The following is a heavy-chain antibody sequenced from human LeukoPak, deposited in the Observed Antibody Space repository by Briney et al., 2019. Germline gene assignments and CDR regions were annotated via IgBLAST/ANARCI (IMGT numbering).Heavy chain of an antibody. J-gene: IGHJ4*02. CDR2: IWYDGSNK. CDR1: GFTFSSYG. CDR3: ASPGGSGSQFDY. Sequence: GGSLRLSCAASGFTFSSYGMHWVRQAPGKGLEWVAVIWYDGSNKYYADSVKGRFTISRDNSKNTLYLQMNSLRAEDTAVYYCASPGGSGSQFDYWGQGTLVTVSS. D-gene: IGHD3-10*01. V-gene: IGHV3-30*19.